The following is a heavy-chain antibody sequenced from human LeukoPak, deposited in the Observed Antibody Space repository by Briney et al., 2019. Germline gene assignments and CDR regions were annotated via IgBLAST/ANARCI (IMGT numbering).Heavy chain of an antibody. J-gene: IGHJ4*02. Sequence: PGGSLRLSCIVSGFTFGDYGLSWFRQAPGKGLEWVSGISWNSGSIGYADSVKGRFTISRDNAKNSLYLQMNSLRAEDTALYYCAKDMAPVTTGAVDYWGQGTLVTVSS. D-gene: IGHD4-17*01. CDR1: GFTFGDYG. V-gene: IGHV3-9*01. CDR3: AKDMAPVTTGAVDY. CDR2: ISWNSGSI.